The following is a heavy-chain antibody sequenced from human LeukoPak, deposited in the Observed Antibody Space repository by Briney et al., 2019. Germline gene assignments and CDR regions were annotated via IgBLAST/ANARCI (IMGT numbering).Heavy chain of an antibody. CDR1: GFIFSNYG. CDR3: AKDAYGSGSYEDY. D-gene: IGHD3-10*01. V-gene: IGHV3-23*01. CDR2: ISISGGST. Sequence: GGSLRLSCAASGFIFSNYGMSWVRQAPGKGLEWVSTISISGGSTYCADSVKGRFTISRDNSKNTLYLQMNSLRAEDTAVYYCAKDAYGSGSYEDYWGQGTLVTVSS. J-gene: IGHJ4*02.